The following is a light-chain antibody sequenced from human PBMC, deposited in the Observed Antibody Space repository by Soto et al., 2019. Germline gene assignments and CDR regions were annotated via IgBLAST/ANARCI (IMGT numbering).Light chain of an antibody. CDR3: QQYGSSLFT. CDR1: QSVSSSY. J-gene: IGKJ3*01. Sequence: EIVLTQSPGTLSLSPGERATLSCRASQSVSSSYLAWYQQKPGQAPRLLIYGASSRATGIPARFSGSGSGTDFTLTISTVEPEEFAVYYCQQYGSSLFTFGPGTKVVIK. CDR2: GAS. V-gene: IGKV3-20*01.